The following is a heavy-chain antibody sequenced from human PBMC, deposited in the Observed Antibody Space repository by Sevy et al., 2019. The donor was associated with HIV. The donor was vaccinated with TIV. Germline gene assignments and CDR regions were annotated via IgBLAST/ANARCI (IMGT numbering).Heavy chain of an antibody. J-gene: IGHJ4*02. V-gene: IGHV3-48*01. CDR2: ISSSSSTI. CDR3: ARFENYDILTGYGPGGDY. Sequence: GGSLRLSCAASGFTFSSYSMNWVRQAPGKGLEWVSYISSSSSTIYYADSVKGRFTISRDNAKNSLYLQMNSLRAEDTAVCYCARFENYDILTGYGPGGDYWGQGTLVTVSS. CDR1: GFTFSSYS. D-gene: IGHD3-9*01.